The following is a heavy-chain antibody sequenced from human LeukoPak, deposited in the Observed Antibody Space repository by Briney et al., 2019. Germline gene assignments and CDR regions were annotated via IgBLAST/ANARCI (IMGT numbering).Heavy chain of an antibody. V-gene: IGHV4-31*03. J-gene: IGHJ4*02. D-gene: IGHD6-6*01. CDR1: GGSISSGGYY. CDR2: IYYSGST. Sequence: SETLSLTCTVSGGSISSGGYYWSWIRQHPGKGLEWIGYIYYSGSTYYNPSLKSRVTISVDTSKNQFSLKLSSVTAADTAVYYCAREGAAHPLGYFDYWGQGTLVTVSS. CDR3: AREGAAHPLGYFDY.